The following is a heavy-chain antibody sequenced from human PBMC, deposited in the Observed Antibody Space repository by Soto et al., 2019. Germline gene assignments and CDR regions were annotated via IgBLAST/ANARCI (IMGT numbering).Heavy chain of an antibody. D-gene: IGHD6-13*01. Sequence: GESLKISCKGSGYSFTSYWISWVRQMPGKGLEWMGRIDPSDSYTNYSPSFQGHVTISADKSISTAYLQWSSLKASDTAVYYCARPSGYSSSTNWFDPWGQGTLVTVSS. CDR1: GYSFTSYW. CDR2: IDPSDSYT. CDR3: ARPSGYSSSTNWFDP. V-gene: IGHV5-10-1*01. J-gene: IGHJ5*02.